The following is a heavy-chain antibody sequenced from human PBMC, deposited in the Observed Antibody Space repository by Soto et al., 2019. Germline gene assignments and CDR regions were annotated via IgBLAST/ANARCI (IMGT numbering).Heavy chain of an antibody. CDR1: GGNITISGDG. V-gene: IGHV4-30-2*01. CDR3: AGYHDRSGYRYNWFDP. J-gene: IGHJ5*02. D-gene: IGHD3-22*01. Sequence: SQTQRDRCTVAGGNITISGDGGCWIRKPPGKGLELIGYIYQTGNTYYNPSLNSRVTISADKSKNQISLKLSSVTAADTAVYYFAGYHDRSGYRYNWFDPWGQGTLVTVSS. CDR2: IYQTGNT.